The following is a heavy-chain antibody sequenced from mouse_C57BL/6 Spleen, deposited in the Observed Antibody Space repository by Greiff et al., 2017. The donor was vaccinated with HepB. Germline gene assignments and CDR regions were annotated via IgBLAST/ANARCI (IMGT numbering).Heavy chain of an antibody. D-gene: IGHD1-1*02. J-gene: IGHJ2*01. Sequence: QVQLQQSGAELVRPGASVTLSCKASGYTFTDYEMHWVKQTPVHGLEWIGAIDPETGGTAYNQKFKGKAILTADKSSSTAYMELRSLTSEDSAVYYCTREGGWEYFDYWGQGTTLTVSS. CDR1: GYTFTDYE. V-gene: IGHV1-15*01. CDR2: IDPETGGT. CDR3: TREGGWEYFDY.